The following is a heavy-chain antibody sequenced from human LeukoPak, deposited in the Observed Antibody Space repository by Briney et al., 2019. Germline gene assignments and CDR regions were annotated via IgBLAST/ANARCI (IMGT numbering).Heavy chain of an antibody. J-gene: IGHJ4*02. V-gene: IGHV4-59*01. CDR2: IYYSGST. Sequence: SETLSLTCTVSGGSISSYYWSWLRQPPGKGLEWIGYIYYSGSTNYNPSLKSRVTISVDTYKNQFSLKLSSVTAADTAVYYCARGRHSTHFDYWGQGTLVSVSS. CDR1: GGSISSYY. D-gene: IGHD6-13*01. CDR3: ARGRHSTHFDY.